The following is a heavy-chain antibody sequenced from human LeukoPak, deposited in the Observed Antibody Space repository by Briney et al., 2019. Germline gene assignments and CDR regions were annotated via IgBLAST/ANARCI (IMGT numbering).Heavy chain of an antibody. J-gene: IGHJ4*02. V-gene: IGHV4-4*02. D-gene: IGHD4-23*01. Sequence: SGTLSLTCAVSGGSITSSHWWSWARQPPGKGLEWIGEIYHGGTTNYNPSLRSRVTMSVDKSKNQFYLKVSSVTAADTAVHYCATYLYGGDYGSYYFDYWGQGTLVTVSS. CDR2: IYHGGTT. CDR1: GGSITSSHW. CDR3: ATYLYGGDYGSYYFDY.